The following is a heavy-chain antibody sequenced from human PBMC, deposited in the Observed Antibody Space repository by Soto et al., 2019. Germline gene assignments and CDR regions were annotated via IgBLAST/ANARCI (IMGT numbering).Heavy chain of an antibody. V-gene: IGHV4-34*01. Sequence: QVQLQQWGAGLLKPSETLSLTCAVYGGSFSAYYWRWIRQSPGKVLEWIGEINHNGSNTYNPSLKRQVNISVDKSKNQFSRKLSSVTAADAALYYCARGVGYAGVDYWGQGTLVTVSS. CDR1: GGSFSAYY. CDR3: ARGVGYAGVDY. CDR2: INHNGSN. J-gene: IGHJ4*02. D-gene: IGHD5-12*01.